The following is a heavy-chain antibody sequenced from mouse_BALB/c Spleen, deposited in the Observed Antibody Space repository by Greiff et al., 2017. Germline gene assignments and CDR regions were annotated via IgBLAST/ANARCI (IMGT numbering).Heavy chain of an antibody. J-gene: IGHJ2*01. CDR3: ARRGYGKEDYFDY. CDR2: INPSNGRT. V-gene: IGHV1S81*02. D-gene: IGHD2-10*02. Sequence: QVQLKQPGAELVKPGASVKLSCKASGYTFTSYWMHWVKQRPGQGLEWIGEINPSNGRTNYNEKFKSKATLTVDKSSSTAYMQLSSLTSEDSAVYYCARRGYGKEDYFDYWGQGTTLTVSS. CDR1: GYTFTSYW.